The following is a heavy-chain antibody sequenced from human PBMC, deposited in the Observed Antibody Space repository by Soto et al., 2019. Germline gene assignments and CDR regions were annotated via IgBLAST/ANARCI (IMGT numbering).Heavy chain of an antibody. CDR1: GFTFNSYS. CDR3: ARAGYYGSGILL. CDR2: ISSSSSTI. V-gene: IGHV3-48*02. J-gene: IGHJ4*02. D-gene: IGHD3-10*01. Sequence: EVQLVESGGGLVQPGGSLRLSCAASGFTFNSYSMNWVRQAPGKGLEWVSYISSSSSTIYYADSVKGRFTISRDNSKNSLYLQMNSLRDEDTAVYYCARAGYYGSGILLWGQGTLVTVSS.